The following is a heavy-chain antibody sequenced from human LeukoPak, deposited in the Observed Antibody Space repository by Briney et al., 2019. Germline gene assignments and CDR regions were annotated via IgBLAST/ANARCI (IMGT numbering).Heavy chain of an antibody. CDR3: AKEVGELS. J-gene: IGHJ4*02. CDR2: ISSSTSYI. Sequence: SGGSLRLSCAASGFTFSDYSMNWVRQAPGNGLEWVSCISSSTSYIYYADSVKGRFTISRDSAKNSLYLQMNSLRAEDTAVYYCAKEVGELSWGQGTLVTVSS. D-gene: IGHD3-16*02. V-gene: IGHV3-21*04. CDR1: GFTFSDYS.